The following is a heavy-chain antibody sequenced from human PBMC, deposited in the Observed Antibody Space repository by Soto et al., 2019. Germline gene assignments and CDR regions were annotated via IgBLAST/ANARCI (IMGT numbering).Heavy chain of an antibody. CDR1: GFTFSSYA. Sequence: PGGSLRLSCAASGFTFSSYAMSWVRQAPGKGLEWVSAISGSGGSTYYADSVKGRFTISRDNSKNTLYLQMNSLRAEDTAVYYCAKVPRTIFGVVIMFFDYWGQGTLVTVS. J-gene: IGHJ4*02. CDR2: ISGSGGST. V-gene: IGHV3-23*01. CDR3: AKVPRTIFGVVIMFFDY. D-gene: IGHD3-3*01.